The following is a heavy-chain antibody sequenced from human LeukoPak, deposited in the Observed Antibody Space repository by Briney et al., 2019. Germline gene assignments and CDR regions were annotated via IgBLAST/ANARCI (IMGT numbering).Heavy chain of an antibody. D-gene: IGHD3-16*01. V-gene: IGHV3-66*01. CDR2: IYSGGST. CDR3: ARGDLVFFDY. CDR1: GFTVSSNY. Sequence: PGGSLRPSCAASGFTVSSNYMSWVRQAPGKGLEWVSVIYSGGSTYYADSVKGRFTISRDNSKNTLYLQMNSLRAEDTAVYYCARGDLVFFDYWGQGTLVTVSS. J-gene: IGHJ4*02.